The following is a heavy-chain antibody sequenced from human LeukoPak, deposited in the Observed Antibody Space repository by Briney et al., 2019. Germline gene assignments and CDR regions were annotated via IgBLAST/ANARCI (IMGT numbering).Heavy chain of an antibody. CDR3: ARTHRVGELLWRGYYFDY. Sequence: SETLSLTCAVYGGSFSGYYWSWIRQPPGNGLERIGEINHSGSTNYNPSLKSRVTISVDTSKNQFSLKLSSVTAADTAVYYCARTHRVGELLWRGYYFDYWGQGTLVTVSS. CDR2: INHSGST. V-gene: IGHV4-34*01. D-gene: IGHD3-10*01. CDR1: GGSFSGYY. J-gene: IGHJ4*02.